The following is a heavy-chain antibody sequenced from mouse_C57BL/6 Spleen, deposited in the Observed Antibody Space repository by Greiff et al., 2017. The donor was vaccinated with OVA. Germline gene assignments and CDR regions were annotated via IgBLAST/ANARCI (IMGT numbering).Heavy chain of an antibody. CDR2: ISSGGSYT. V-gene: IGHV5-6*01. CDR3: ARQGDYGDPWFAY. Sequence: EVKLVESGGDLVKPGGSLKLSCAASGFTFSSYGMSWVRQTPDKRLEWVATISSGGSYTYYPDSVKGRFTISRDNAKNTLYLQMSSLKSEDTAMYYCARQGDYGDPWFAYWGQGTLVTVSA. CDR1: GFTFSSYG. D-gene: IGHD2-4*01. J-gene: IGHJ3*01.